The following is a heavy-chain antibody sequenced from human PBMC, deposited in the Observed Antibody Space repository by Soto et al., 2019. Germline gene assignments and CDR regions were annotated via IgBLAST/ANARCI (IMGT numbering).Heavy chain of an antibody. V-gene: IGHV3-23*01. Sequence: PGGSLRLSCAASGFTFSSYAMSWVRQAPGKGLEWVSAISGSGGSTYYADSVKGRFTISRDNSKNTLYLQMNSLRAEDTAVYYCAKDRKDIVVVPAALHDAFDIWGQGTTVTVSS. D-gene: IGHD2-2*01. CDR1: GFTFSSYA. CDR2: ISGSGGST. J-gene: IGHJ3*02. CDR3: AKDRKDIVVVPAALHDAFDI.